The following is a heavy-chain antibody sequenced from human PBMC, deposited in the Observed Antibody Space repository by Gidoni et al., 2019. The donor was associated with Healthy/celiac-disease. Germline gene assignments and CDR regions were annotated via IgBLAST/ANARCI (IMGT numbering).Heavy chain of an antibody. CDR3: AKDLSPTVVAATPGAFDI. Sequence: TISRDNSKNTLYLQMNSLRAEDTAVYYCAKDLSPTVVAATPGAFDIWGQGTMVTVSS. J-gene: IGHJ3*02. V-gene: IGHV3-23*01. D-gene: IGHD2-15*01.